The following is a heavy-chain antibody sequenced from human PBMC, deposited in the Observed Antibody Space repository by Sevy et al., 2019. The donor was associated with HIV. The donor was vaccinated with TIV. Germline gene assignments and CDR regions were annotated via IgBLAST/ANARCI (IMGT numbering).Heavy chain of an antibody. J-gene: IGHJ6*02. Sequence: GGCLRLSCAASGFTFFAYTMHWVRQAPGKGLEWVALISYDINNKYYADSVKGRFTISRDNSKNTLYLQMNSLRPEDTAVYYCARALASSRNGLDVWGQGTTVTVSS. D-gene: IGHD3-3*02. CDR2: ISYDINNK. CDR3: ARALASSRNGLDV. CDR1: GFTFFAYT. V-gene: IGHV3-30-3*01.